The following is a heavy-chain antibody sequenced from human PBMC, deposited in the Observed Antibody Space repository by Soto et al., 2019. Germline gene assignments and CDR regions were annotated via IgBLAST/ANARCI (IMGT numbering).Heavy chain of an antibody. V-gene: IGHV1-24*01. D-gene: IGHD6-6*01. CDR2: FDPEDGET. J-gene: IGHJ6*03. CDR1: GYTLTELS. Sequence: ASVKVSCKVSGYTLTELSMHWVRQAPGKGLEWMGGFDPEDGETNYAQKFQGRVTMTADTSTDTAYMELRGLRSDDTAVYYCARVRQLVGYLYYYMDVWGKGTTVTVSS. CDR3: ARVRQLVGYLYYYMDV.